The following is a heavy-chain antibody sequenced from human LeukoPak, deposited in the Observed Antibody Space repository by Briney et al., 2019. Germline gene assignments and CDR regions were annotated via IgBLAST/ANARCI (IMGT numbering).Heavy chain of an antibody. CDR1: GFTLSSYY. D-gene: IGHD3-16*01. CDR3: ARDYTEGITWYYYFDY. CDR2: LSVGGGDT. J-gene: IGHJ4*02. Sequence: GGSLRLSCAASGFTLSSYYMSWVRQAPGKGLEWVAALSVGGGDTYYADSVKVRFTISRDISKSTLYLQMNGLRAEDTATYYCARDYTEGITWYYYFDYWGQGTLVSVSS. V-gene: IGHV3-23*01.